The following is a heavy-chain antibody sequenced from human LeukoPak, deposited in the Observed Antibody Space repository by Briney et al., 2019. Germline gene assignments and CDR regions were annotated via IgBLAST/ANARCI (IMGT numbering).Heavy chain of an antibody. CDR1: GGTFSSYA. Sequence: SVKVSCKASGGTFSSYAISWVRQAPGQGLEWMGGIIPIFGTANYAQKFQGRVTITADKSTSTAYMELSSLRSEDTAVYYCARENVGFGSWFDSWGQGTLVAVSS. V-gene: IGHV1-69*06. CDR2: IIPIFGTA. CDR3: ARENVGFGSWFDS. D-gene: IGHD3-10*01. J-gene: IGHJ5*01.